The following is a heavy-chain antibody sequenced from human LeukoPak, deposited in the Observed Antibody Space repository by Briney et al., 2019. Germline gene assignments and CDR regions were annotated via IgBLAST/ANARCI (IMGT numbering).Heavy chain of an antibody. CDR3: ARRPAATGHYYYYGMDV. D-gene: IGHD2-2*01. V-gene: IGHV3-21*01. CDR2: ISSSSGYI. CDR1: GFTFSSYS. Sequence: PGGSLRLSCAASGFTFSSYSMNWVRQAPGKGLEWVSSISSSSGYIYYADSVKGRFTISRDNAKNSLYLQMNSLRAEDTAVYYCARRPAATGHYYYYGMDVWGQGTTVTVSS. J-gene: IGHJ6*02.